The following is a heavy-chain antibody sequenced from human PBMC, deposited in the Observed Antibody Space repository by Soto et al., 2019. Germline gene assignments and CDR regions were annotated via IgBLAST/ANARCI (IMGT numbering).Heavy chain of an antibody. J-gene: IGHJ4*02. Sequence: EVQLVESGGGLVQPGGSLRLSCAGSGFTFSNYWMHWVRQAPGKGLEWVSRIDHDGPTDYADSVRGRFTISRDNAENTLYLQMNSLRPEDTAVYYCVRDSHGDYWAREPWSPPPQ. CDR3: VRDSHGDY. V-gene: IGHV3-74*01. CDR1: GFTFSNYW. CDR2: IDHDGPT.